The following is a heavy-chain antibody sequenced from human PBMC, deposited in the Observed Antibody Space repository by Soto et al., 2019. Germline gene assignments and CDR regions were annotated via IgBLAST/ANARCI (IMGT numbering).Heavy chain of an antibody. CDR3: ARSRSSSWLIGLGDNWFAP. CDR2: IYYSGST. J-gene: IGHJ5*02. Sequence: SETLSLTCTVSGGSISSGGYYWSWIRQHPGKGLEWIGYIYYSGSTYYNPSLKSRVTISVDTSKNQFSLKLSSVTAADTAVYYCARSRSSSWLIGLGDNWFAPWGQGTLVTVSS. V-gene: IGHV4-31*03. D-gene: IGHD6-13*01. CDR1: GGSISSGGYY.